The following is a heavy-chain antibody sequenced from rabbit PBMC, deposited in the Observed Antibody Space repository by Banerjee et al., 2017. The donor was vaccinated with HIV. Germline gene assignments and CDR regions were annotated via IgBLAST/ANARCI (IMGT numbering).Heavy chain of an antibody. V-gene: IGHV1S43*01. J-gene: IGHJ4*01. CDR2: IYAGSSGST. Sequence: QQQLEESGGGLVKPGGTLTLTCKASGIDFSSYYYMCWVRQAPGKGLELSACIYAGSSGSTYYASWAKGRFTISKSTSLNPVTLQMTNLTGADTATYFCARAGAGYAVYGYGYYFNLGGSGTLVTVS. D-gene: IGHD6-1*01. CDR1: GIDFSSYYY. CDR3: ARAGAGYAVYGYGYYFNL.